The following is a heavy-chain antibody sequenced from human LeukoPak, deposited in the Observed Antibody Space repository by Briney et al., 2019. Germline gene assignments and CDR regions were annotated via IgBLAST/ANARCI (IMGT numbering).Heavy chain of an antibody. CDR2: IKQDESEK. CDR1: GFTFSSYW. D-gene: IGHD3-10*01. CDR3: ARGWFGVNYGMDV. Sequence: GGSLRLSCAASGFTFSSYWMNWVRQAPAKGLEWVANIKQDESEKYYVDSVKGRFTISRDNAKNSLSLQMNSLRAEDTAVYYCARGWFGVNYGMDVWGQGTTVTVSS. V-gene: IGHV3-7*02. J-gene: IGHJ6*02.